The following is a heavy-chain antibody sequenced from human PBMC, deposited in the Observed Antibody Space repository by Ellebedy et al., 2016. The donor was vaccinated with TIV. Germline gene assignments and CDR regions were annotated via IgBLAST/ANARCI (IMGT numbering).Heavy chain of an antibody. V-gene: IGHV3-21*06. CDR1: GFTFRSYS. D-gene: IGHD2-15*01. J-gene: IGHJ4*02. CDR2: IRSTGSDK. CDR3: SRGWSTPDS. Sequence: GESLKTSCAAPGFTFRSYSMNWVRQSPGKGLEWVSSIRSTGSDKYYAESVKGRFTIPRDNAQNTLFLQMNSLRVEDTAVYYCSRGWSTPDSWGQGTLVIVSS.